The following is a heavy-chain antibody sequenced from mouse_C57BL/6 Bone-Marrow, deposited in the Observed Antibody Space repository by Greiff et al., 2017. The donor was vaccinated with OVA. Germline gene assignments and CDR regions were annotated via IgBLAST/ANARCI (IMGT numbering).Heavy chain of an antibody. V-gene: IGHV1-80*01. J-gene: IGHJ1*03. CDR2: IYPGDGDT. Sequence: VQLQESGAELVKPGASVKISCKASGYAFSSYWMNWVKQRPGKGLEWIGQIYPGDGDTNYNGKFKGKATLTADKSSSTAYMQLCSLTSEDSAVYFCASDCGSGYGWYFDVWGTGTTVTVSS. CDR3: ASDCGSGYGWYFDV. CDR1: GYAFSSYW. D-gene: IGHD1-1*01.